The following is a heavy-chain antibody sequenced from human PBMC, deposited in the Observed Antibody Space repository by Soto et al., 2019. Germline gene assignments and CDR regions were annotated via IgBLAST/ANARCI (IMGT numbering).Heavy chain of an antibody. J-gene: IGHJ6*02. V-gene: IGHV4-34*01. CDR1: GGSFSGYY. CDR3: ADGGYYYGSGSPYYYYGMDV. D-gene: IGHD3-10*01. Sequence: SETLSLTCAVYGGSFSGYYWSWIRQPPGKGLEWIGEINHSGSTNYNPSLKSRVTISVDTSKNQFSLKLSSVTAADTAVYYCADGGYYYGSGSPYYYYGMDVWGQGTTVTVSS. CDR2: INHSGST.